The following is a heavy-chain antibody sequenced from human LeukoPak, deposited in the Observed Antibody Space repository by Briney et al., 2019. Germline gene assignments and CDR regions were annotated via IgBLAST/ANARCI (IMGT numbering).Heavy chain of an antibody. J-gene: IGHJ4*02. CDR1: GGSFSGYY. D-gene: IGHD2-15*01. Sequence: LSLTCAVYGGSFSGYYWSWIRQPPGKGPEWVSYISSSGSTIYYADSVKGRFTISRDNAKNSLYLQMNSLRAEDTAVYYCAREFHSWAIDYWGQGTLVTVSS. CDR2: ISSSGSTI. V-gene: IGHV3-11*04. CDR3: AREFHSWAIDY.